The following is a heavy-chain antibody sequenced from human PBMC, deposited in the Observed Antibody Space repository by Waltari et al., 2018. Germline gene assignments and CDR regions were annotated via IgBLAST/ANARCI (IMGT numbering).Heavy chain of an antibody. J-gene: IGHJ4*02. CDR1: GFTLSAYG. CDR2: ISSVGST. D-gene: IGHD1-26*01. CDR3: ARGRDPGVVGGLSF. Sequence: EVQLLESGGNLIQPGGSLRLSCAASGFTLSAYGMHWVRQAPGEFLEWVSVISSVGSTKYADSGQGRFIISRENSRNMVYLQMSSLTTEDTAVYYCARGRDPGVVGGLSFWGLGTLVTVSS. V-gene: IGHV3-23*03.